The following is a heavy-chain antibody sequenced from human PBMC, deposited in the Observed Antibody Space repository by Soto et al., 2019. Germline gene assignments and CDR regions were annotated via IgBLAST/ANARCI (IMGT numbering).Heavy chain of an antibody. CDR1: GYTFTSYY. Sequence: ASVKVSCKASGYTFTSYYMHWVRQAPGQGLEWMGIINPSGGSTSYAQKFQGRVTMTRDTSTGTVYMELSSLRSEDTAVYYCATVKRGSYHGGYFDYWGQGTLVTVSS. CDR3: ATVKRGSYHGGYFDY. D-gene: IGHD1-26*01. J-gene: IGHJ4*02. V-gene: IGHV1-46*01. CDR2: INPSGGST.